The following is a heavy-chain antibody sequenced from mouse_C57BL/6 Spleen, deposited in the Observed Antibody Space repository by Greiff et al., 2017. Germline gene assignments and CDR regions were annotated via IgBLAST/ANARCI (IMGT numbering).Heavy chain of an antibody. D-gene: IGHD1-1*01. CDR2: INPSNGGT. CDR3: ARRGTVVAPYWYFDV. Sequence: QVQLKQPGTELVKPGASVKLSCKASGYTFTSYWMHWVKQRPGQGLEWIGNINPSNGGTNYNEKFKSKATLTVDKSSSTAYMQLSSLTSEDSAVYYCARRGTVVAPYWYFDVWGTGTTVTVSS. V-gene: IGHV1-53*01. J-gene: IGHJ1*03. CDR1: GYTFTSYW.